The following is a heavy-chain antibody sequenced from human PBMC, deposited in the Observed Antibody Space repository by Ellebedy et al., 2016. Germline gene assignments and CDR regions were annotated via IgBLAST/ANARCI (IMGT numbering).Heavy chain of an antibody. CDR1: GFTFSSYW. J-gene: IGHJ4*02. D-gene: IGHD3-9*01. V-gene: IGHV3-7*01. CDR2: IKQDGSEK. CDR3: ARPLHYDILTGYYEN. Sequence: GESLKISCAASGFTFSSYWMSWVRQAPGKGLEWVANIKQDGSEKYYVDSVKGRFTISRDNAKNSLYLQMNSLRAEDTAVYYCARPLHYDILTGYYENWGQGTLVTVSS.